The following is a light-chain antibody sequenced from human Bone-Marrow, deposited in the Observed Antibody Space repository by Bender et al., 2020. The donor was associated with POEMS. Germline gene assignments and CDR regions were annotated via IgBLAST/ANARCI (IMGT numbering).Light chain of an antibody. Sequence: QILVTQEPSFSVSPGGTVTLTCGLTSGSVSISYFPSWYQQTPGQAPRTLIYRTNIRSSGVPDRFSGSILGNKAALIITGAQADDESDYYCALFMGSGTWVYGGGTKLTVL. V-gene: IGLV8-61*01. CDR2: RTN. CDR3: ALFMGSGTWV. J-gene: IGLJ2*01. CDR1: SGSVSISYF.